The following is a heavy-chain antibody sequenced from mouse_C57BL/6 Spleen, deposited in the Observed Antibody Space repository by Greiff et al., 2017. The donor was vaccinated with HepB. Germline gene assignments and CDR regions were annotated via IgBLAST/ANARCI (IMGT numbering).Heavy chain of an antibody. J-gene: IGHJ1*03. CDR2: INYDGSST. CDR1: GFTFSDYY. Sequence: EVKLVESEGGLVQPGSSMKLSCTASGFTFSDYYMAWVRQVPEKGLEWVANINYDGSSTYYLDSLKSRFIISRDNAKNILYLQMSSLKSEDTATYYCARDFPHFDVWGTGTTVTVSS. CDR3: ARDFPHFDV. V-gene: IGHV5-16*01.